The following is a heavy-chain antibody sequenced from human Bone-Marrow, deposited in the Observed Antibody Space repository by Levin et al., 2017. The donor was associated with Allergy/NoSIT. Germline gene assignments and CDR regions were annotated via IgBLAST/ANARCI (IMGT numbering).Heavy chain of an antibody. D-gene: IGHD6-19*01. CDR3: ATLGFTSGWGRAFDI. CDR2: VFHSGIT. V-gene: IGHV4-4*02. Sequence: GSLRLSCTVSSGSISTSTWWSWVRQSPVTGLEWLGDVFHSGITKYNPSLNSRLSISVEKSKEQWSLKLDSVTAADTAVYYCATLGFTSGWGRAFDIWGQGIMVTVSS. CDR1: SGSISTSTW. J-gene: IGHJ3*02.